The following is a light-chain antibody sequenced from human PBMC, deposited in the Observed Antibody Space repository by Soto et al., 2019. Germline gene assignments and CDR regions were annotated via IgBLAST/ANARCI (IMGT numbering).Light chain of an antibody. V-gene: IGKV1-17*01. CDR2: AAS. Sequence: DIPMTQSPSSLSASVGDRVTITCRASQGIRNYLGWYQQKPGKAPKRLIYAASSLQGGVPSRFSGSGSGTEFSLTITSLQPEDFATYYCLQHNTYPYTFGQGTKLEI. CDR1: QGIRNY. J-gene: IGKJ2*01. CDR3: LQHNTYPYT.